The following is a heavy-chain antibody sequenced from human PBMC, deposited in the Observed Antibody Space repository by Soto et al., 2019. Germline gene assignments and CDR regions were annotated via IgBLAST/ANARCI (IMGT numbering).Heavy chain of an antibody. D-gene: IGHD5-18*01. CDR2: IYNSGGA. CDR1: GGSFTSGDYY. CDR3: ARAGGIQVWSEIDY. Sequence: ASETLSLTCTVSGGSFTSGDYYWSWIRQPPGKGLEWIGYIYNSGGAYYNPSLKSRVTISVDTSKNQFSLKLNSITAADTAVYYCARAGGIQVWSEIDYWGQGILVTVSS. V-gene: IGHV4-30-4*01. J-gene: IGHJ4*02.